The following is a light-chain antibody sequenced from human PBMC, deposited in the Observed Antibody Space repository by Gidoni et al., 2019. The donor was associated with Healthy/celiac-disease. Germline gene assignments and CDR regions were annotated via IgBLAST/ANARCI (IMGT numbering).Light chain of an antibody. J-gene: IGKJ1*01. V-gene: IGKV1-5*01. Sequence: DLQMTQSPSTLSASVGDRVTITCRASQSISSWLAWYQQKPGKAPKLLIYDASSLESGVPSRFSGSGSGTEFTLTISSLQPDDFATYYCQQYNSWTFXQXTKVEIK. CDR2: DAS. CDR3: QQYNSWT. CDR1: QSISSW.